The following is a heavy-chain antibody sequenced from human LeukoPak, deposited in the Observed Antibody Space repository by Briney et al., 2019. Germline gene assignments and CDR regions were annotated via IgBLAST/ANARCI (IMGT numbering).Heavy chain of an antibody. Sequence: GGSLRLSCAASGFTFSSYWMNWVRQAPGKGLVWVSRIASDGSSTTFADSVKGRFSISRDNAKNTLYLQMNSLRAEDTAVYYCARDLGEWERLDYWGQGTLVTVPS. J-gene: IGHJ4*01. CDR3: ARDLGEWERLDY. CDR1: GFTFSSYW. D-gene: IGHD1-26*01. CDR2: IASDGSST. V-gene: IGHV3-74*01.